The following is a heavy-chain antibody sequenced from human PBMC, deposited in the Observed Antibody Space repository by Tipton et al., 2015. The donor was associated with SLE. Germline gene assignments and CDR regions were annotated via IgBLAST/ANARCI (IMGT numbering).Heavy chain of an antibody. V-gene: IGHV4-61*02. J-gene: IGHJ6*03. CDR2: IYTSGST. CDR1: GDSLSSGGHY. Sequence: TLSLTCTVSGDSLSSGGHYWSWLRQPAGKGLEWIGRIYTSGSTSYNPSLKSRVTMSIDMSNSQFSLNLTSVTAADSAIYYCTRDRTPDYYYYYMDVWGQGTLVTVSS. D-gene: IGHD2-15*01. CDR3: TRDRTPDYYYYYMDV.